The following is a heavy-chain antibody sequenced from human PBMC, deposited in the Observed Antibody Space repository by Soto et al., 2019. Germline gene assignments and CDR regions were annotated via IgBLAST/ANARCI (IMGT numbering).Heavy chain of an antibody. D-gene: IGHD3-22*01. CDR2: IIPILGIA. CDR1: GGTFSSYT. CDR3: AGYDSSGYYYDAFDI. J-gene: IGHJ3*02. V-gene: IGHV1-69*02. Sequence: QVQLVQSGAEVKKPGSSVKVSCKASGGTFSSYTISWVRQAPGQELEWMGRIIPILGIANYAQKFQGRVTITADKSTSTAYMELSSLRSEDTAVYYCAGYDSSGYYYDAFDIWGQGTMVTVSS.